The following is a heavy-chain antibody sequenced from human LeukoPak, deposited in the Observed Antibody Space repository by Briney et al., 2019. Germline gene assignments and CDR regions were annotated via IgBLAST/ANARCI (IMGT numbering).Heavy chain of an antibody. D-gene: IGHD1-20*01. Sequence: ASVQVSCKASGYTFTGYYMHWVRQAPGQGLEWMGWINPNSGGTNYAQKFQGRVTMTRDTSISTAYMELSRLRSDDTAVYYCVRNKDTWMGYYYYYGMDVWGQGTTVTVSS. CDR1: GYTFTGYY. CDR2: INPNSGGT. J-gene: IGHJ6*02. V-gene: IGHV1-2*02. CDR3: VRNKDTWMGYYYYYGMDV.